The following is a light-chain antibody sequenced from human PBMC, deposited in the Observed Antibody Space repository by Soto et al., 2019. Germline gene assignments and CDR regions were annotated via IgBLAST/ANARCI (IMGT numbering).Light chain of an antibody. CDR3: LQHDTYPRT. Sequence: DIQLTQSPSFLSASVGDRVTITCRASQGIRNNLGWYQQKPGKAPKRLIYGTSNLQYGAPSRFSGSGSGTELTITIASLQPEDFETYYCLQHDTYPRTFGQGTKVDIK. CDR2: GTS. CDR1: QGIRNN. J-gene: IGKJ1*01. V-gene: IGKV1-17*01.